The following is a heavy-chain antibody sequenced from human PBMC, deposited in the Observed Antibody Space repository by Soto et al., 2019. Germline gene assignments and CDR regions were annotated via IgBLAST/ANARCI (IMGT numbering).Heavy chain of an antibody. CDR2: IYSGGST. Sequence: LRLSCAASGFTVSSNYMSWVRQAPGKGLEWASVIYSGGSTYYADSVKGRFTISRDNSKNTLYLQMNSLRAEDTAVYYCARVGGSSGYGMDVWGQGTTVTVSS. CDR1: GFTVSSNY. D-gene: IGHD6-6*01. J-gene: IGHJ6*02. CDR3: ARVGGSSGYGMDV. V-gene: IGHV3-53*01.